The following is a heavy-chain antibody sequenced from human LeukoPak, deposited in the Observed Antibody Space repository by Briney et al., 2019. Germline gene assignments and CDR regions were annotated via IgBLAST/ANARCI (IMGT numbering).Heavy chain of an antibody. J-gene: IGHJ4*02. CDR1: GYSFNSYD. D-gene: IGHD6-19*01. CDR3: ARGLAVAGTGY. CDR2: MNPNSGNT. V-gene: IGHV1-8*01. Sequence: ASVKVSCKASGYSFNSYDLSWVRQATGQGLEWMGWMNPNSGNTGYAQKFQGRVIMTRDTSISTAYMELTSLTSEDTAIYYCARGLAVAGTGYWGQGTLVTVSS.